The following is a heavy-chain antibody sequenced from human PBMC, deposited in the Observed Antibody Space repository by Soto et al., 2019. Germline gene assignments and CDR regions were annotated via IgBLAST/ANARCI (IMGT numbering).Heavy chain of an antibody. D-gene: IGHD3-3*01. CDR1: GGTFSSYA. CDR3: ARLPGYDFWSGYERFDP. J-gene: IGHJ5*02. V-gene: IGHV1-69*13. Sequence: AASVKVSCKASGGTFSSYAISWVRQAPGQGLEWMGGIIPIFGTANYAQKFQGRVTITADESTSTAYMELSSLRSEDTAVYYCARLPGYDFWSGYERFDPWGQGTLVTVSS. CDR2: IIPIFGTA.